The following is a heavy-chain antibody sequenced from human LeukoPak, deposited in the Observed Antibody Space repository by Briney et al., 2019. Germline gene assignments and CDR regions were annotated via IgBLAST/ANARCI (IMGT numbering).Heavy chain of an antibody. Sequence: SETLSLTCAVYGGSFSDYYWTWIRQPPGKGLEWIGEVNHTGNTNYNPSLKGRVTISVDPSMKQFSLRLRSVTAADTAVYYCARYSSTWGPGDWGQGTLVTVSS. CDR3: ARYSSTWGPGD. J-gene: IGHJ4*02. V-gene: IGHV4-34*01. D-gene: IGHD6-13*01. CDR1: GGSFSDYY. CDR2: VNHTGNT.